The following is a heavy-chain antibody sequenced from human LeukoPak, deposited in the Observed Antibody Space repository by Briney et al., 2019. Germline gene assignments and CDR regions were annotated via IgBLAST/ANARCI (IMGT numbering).Heavy chain of an antibody. D-gene: IGHD3-16*01. CDR3: ARDYTFGGMLGFDF. Sequence: GRSLRLSCAASGFTFSIYSMNWVRQAPGKGLEWVSSISSSSSSIYDADSVKGRFTISRDNSKNTLYLHMNSLRPEDTAVYYCARDYTFGGMLGFDFWGQGTLVTVSS. V-gene: IGHV3-21*01. J-gene: IGHJ4*02. CDR1: GFTFSIYS. CDR2: ISSSSSSI.